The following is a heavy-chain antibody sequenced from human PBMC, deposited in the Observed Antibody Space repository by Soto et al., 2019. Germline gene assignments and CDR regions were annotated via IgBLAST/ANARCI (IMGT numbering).Heavy chain of an antibody. CDR2: IYHSGST. CDR1: GCPISSSNW. J-gene: IGHJ4*02. V-gene: IGHV4-4*02. Sequence: PXETLSLTCSVAGCPISSSNWWSWVRQPPGKGLEWIGEIYHSGSTNYNPSLKSRVTISVDKSKNQFSLKLSSVTAADTAVYYCAQVAAAGSLDYWGQGTLVTVSS. CDR3: AQVAAAGSLDY. D-gene: IGHD6-13*01.